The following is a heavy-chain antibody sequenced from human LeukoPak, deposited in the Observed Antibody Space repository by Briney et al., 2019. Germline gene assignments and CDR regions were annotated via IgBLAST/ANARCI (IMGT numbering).Heavy chain of an antibody. CDR3: ARGPSGWGSLDS. CDR1: GFTFSSYA. Sequence: GGSLRLSCAASGFTFSSYAMSWVRQAPGKGLVWVSRINSDGSSTNYAASVKGRFAISRDNAKNTLYLQVNSLRAEDTAVYYCARGPSGWGSLDSWGQGTLVTVSS. D-gene: IGHD7-27*01. V-gene: IGHV3-74*01. J-gene: IGHJ4*02. CDR2: INSDGSST.